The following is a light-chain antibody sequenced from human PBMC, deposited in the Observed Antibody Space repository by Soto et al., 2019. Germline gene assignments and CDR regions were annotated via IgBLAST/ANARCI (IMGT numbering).Light chain of an antibody. V-gene: IGLV2-14*01. CDR3: SSYKSSSTLNV. CDR2: DVS. CDR1: ISDVGGYNY. Sequence: QSALTQPASVSGSPGQSITISCTGTISDVGGYNYVSWYQQHPGKAPKLMIYDVSNRPSGVSNRFSGSKSGNTASLTISGLQAEDEADYYCSSYKSSSTLNVFGTGTKLTVL. J-gene: IGLJ1*01.